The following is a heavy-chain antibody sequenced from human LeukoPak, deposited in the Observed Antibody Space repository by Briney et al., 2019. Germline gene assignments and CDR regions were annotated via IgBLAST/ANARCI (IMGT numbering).Heavy chain of an antibody. D-gene: IGHD4-17*01. V-gene: IGHV3-7*04. CDR3: ARPTAVTLVDAFNI. J-gene: IGHJ3*02. CDR2: IKQDGTEK. Sequence: SLRLSCAVSGFNSSSYWVTSVRQAPGKQLKSVANIKQDGTEKYYVDSVKGRFTISRDNGKNSLYLQMNSLRDVDTAVYFCARPTAVTLVDAFNIWGLGTMVTVSS. CDR1: GFNSSSYW.